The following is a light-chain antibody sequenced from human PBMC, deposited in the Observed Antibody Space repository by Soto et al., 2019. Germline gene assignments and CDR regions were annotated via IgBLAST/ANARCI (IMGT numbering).Light chain of an antibody. CDR2: AAS. CDR1: QSISSY. V-gene: IGKV1-39*01. Sequence: DIPMTQSPSSLSASVGDRVTITCRASQSISSYLNWYQQKPGKAPKLLIYAASSLQSGVPSRFSGSGSGTDFTLTISSLQPEDFATYYCQQSYSTPWVTFGGGTKVEIK. CDR3: QQSYSTPWVT. J-gene: IGKJ4*01.